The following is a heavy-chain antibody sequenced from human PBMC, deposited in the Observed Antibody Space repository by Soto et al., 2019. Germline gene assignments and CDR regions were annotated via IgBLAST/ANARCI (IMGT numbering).Heavy chain of an antibody. CDR1: GFLFGEYA. V-gene: IGHV3-23*04. J-gene: IGHJ4*02. D-gene: IGHD1-26*01. CDR3: AREDGGSPFDY. CDR2: INKSGGDI. Sequence: EGRLVQSGGGLVQPGGSLRLSCAASGFLFGEYAMTWVRQAPGKGLEWVSGINKSGGDIEYADSVRGQVTISRDNTKDMLYLQMDSLSAEDRAVYFCAREDGGSPFDYWGQGSLVIVSS.